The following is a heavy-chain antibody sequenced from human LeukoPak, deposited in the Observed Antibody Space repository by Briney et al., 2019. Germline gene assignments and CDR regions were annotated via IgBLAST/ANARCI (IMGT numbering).Heavy chain of an antibody. CDR2: IYSAGNR. V-gene: IGHV3-66*01. Sequence: QPGGSLRLSCAASGFTVSSNYMSWVRQAPGKGLEWVSVIYSAGNRYYADFVKGRFTISRDNSKNTVYLQMNSLRVEDTAVYYCARDVKSSGYNYYGMDVWGQGTTVTVSS. CDR3: ARDVKSSGYNYYGMDV. D-gene: IGHD6-19*01. CDR1: GFTVSSNY. J-gene: IGHJ6*02.